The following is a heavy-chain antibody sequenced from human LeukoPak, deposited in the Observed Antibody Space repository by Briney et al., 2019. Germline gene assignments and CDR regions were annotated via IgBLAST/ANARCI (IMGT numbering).Heavy chain of an antibody. CDR2: INPNSGGT. Sequence: GASVKVSCKASGYTFTGYYMHWVRQAPGQGLEWMGRINPNSGGTNYAQKFQGRVTMTRDTSISTAYMELSRLRSDDTAVYYCARDRGTYYYDSSGYYYAYWGQGTLVTVSS. V-gene: IGHV1-2*06. CDR3: ARDRGTYYYDSSGYYYAY. CDR1: GYTFTGYY. D-gene: IGHD3-22*01. J-gene: IGHJ4*02.